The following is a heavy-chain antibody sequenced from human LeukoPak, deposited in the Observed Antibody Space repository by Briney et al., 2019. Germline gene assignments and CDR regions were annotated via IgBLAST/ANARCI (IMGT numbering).Heavy chain of an antibody. D-gene: IGHD3-10*01. CDR2: IYYSGGT. Sequence: SETLSLTCTVSGGSISSSSYYWGWIRQPPGKGLEWIGSIYYSGGTYYNPSLKSRVTISVDTSKNQFSLKLSSVTAADTAVYYCARQRYYGSGSYLNWFDPWGQGTLVTVSS. J-gene: IGHJ5*02. CDR1: GGSISSSSYY. V-gene: IGHV4-39*01. CDR3: ARQRYYGSGSYLNWFDP.